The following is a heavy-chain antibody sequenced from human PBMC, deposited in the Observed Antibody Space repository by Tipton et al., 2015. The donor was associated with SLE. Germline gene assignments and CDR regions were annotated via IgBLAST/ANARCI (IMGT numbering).Heavy chain of an antibody. V-gene: IGHV3-21*03. Sequence: SLRLSCAASGFTFSSYSMNWVRQAPGKGLEWVSSVSSSSSYIYYADSVKGRFTISRDNAKNSLYLQMNSLRAEDTAVYYCARDGYGSAWFDSWGQGALVTFST. CDR2: VSSSSSYI. CDR1: GFTFSSYS. CDR3: ARDGYGSAWFDS. J-gene: IGHJ5*01. D-gene: IGHD3-10*01.